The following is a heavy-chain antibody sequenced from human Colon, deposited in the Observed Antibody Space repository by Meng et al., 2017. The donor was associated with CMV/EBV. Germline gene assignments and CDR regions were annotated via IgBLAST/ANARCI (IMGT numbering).Heavy chain of an antibody. Sequence: ASVKVSCKASGYTFTSYGISWVRQAPGQGLEWMGWISAYNGNTNYAQKLQDRVIMNSDTSTRTAYMELGSLRADDTAVYYCARMWGGQQLVLDHWGQGTLVTVSS. CDR1: GYTFTSYG. V-gene: IGHV1-18*01. CDR3: ARMWGGQQLVLDH. CDR2: ISAYNGNT. D-gene: IGHD6-13*01. J-gene: IGHJ5*02.